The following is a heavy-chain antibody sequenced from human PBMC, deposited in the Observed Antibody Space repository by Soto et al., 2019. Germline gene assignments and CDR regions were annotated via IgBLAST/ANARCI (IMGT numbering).Heavy chain of an antibody. D-gene: IGHD3-22*01. Sequence: SETLSLTCTVSVGSISSSNYYWAWIRQPPGKGLEWIGSFYYSGSTYYKPSLKSRVSISVDTSKNQFSLKLSSVTAADTAVYYCARPIEGGSSGYYHWGQGTLVTVSS. V-gene: IGHV4-39*01. J-gene: IGHJ5*02. CDR2: FYYSGST. CDR1: VGSISSSNYY. CDR3: ARPIEGGSSGYYH.